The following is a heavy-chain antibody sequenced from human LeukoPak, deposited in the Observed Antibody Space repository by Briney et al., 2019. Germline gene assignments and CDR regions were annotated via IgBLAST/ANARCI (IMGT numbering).Heavy chain of an antibody. J-gene: IGHJ4*02. CDR1: GGTFSSYA. D-gene: IGHD5-24*01. CDR3: ASTPRDGYNYGYFDY. Sequence: SVTVSCKASGGTFSSYAISWVRQAPGQGLEWMGGIIPIFGTTNYAQKFQGRVTITTDESTSTAYMELSSLRSEDTAVYYCASTPRDGYNYGYFDYWGQGTLVTVSS. V-gene: IGHV1-69*05. CDR2: IIPIFGTT.